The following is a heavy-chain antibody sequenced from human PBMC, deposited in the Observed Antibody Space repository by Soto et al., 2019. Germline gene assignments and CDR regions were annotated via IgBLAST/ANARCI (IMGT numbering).Heavy chain of an antibody. CDR1: GFTVSAYT. D-gene: IGHD1-26*01. CDR2: ISSDGNNK. Sequence: QVQLVESGGGVVQPGRSLRLSCAASGFTVSAYTMHWVRQAPGKGLEWVAVISSDGNNKYYTDSVKGRFTISRDTSTNALYLQMNSLSAEDTALYYRAGWEQPLFDYWGQGTLVTVSS. CDR3: AGWEQPLFDY. J-gene: IGHJ4*02. V-gene: IGHV3-30-3*01.